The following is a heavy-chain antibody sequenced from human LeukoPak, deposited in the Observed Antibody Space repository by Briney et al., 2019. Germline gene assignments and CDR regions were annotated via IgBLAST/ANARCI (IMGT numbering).Heavy chain of an antibody. CDR1: GGSISSSTYH. V-gene: IGHV4-39*01. D-gene: IGHD6-13*01. Sequence: PSETLSLTCTVSGGSISSSTYHWGWIRQTPGKGLEWIGCIYYSGSTYYNPSLKSRVTMSLDTSKNQFSLKLTSVTAADTAVYYCARQLGVKDSSLVNFWGQGTLVTVSS. J-gene: IGHJ4*02. CDR2: IYYSGST. CDR3: ARQLGVKDSSLVNF.